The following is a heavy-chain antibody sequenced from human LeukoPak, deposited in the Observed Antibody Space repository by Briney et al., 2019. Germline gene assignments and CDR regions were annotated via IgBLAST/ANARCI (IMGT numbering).Heavy chain of an antibody. CDR2: ISGSGGST. J-gene: IGHJ6*03. Sequence: GGSLRLSCAASGFTFSSYAMSWVRQAPGKGLEWVSAISGSGGSTYYADSVKGRFTISRDNSKNTLYLQMNSLRAEDTAVYYCAKDTGGYYGSYYMDVWGKGTTVTVSS. V-gene: IGHV3-23*01. D-gene: IGHD3-10*01. CDR1: GFTFSSYA. CDR3: AKDTGGYYGSYYMDV.